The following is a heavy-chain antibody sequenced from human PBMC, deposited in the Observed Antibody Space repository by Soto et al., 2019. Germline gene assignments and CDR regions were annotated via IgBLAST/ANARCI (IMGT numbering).Heavy chain of an antibody. D-gene: IGHD2-8*01. J-gene: IGHJ4*02. CDR3: VKILYAPEDRIEGTGIFEN. CDR1: GFRFSTYT. Sequence: GGSLRLSCVASGFRFSTYTMSWVRQAPGKGLEWVSGINGRGTGTYYADSVKGRFTISRDSSKNTLYLQMNRLRGEDTALYYCVKILYAPEDRIEGTGIFENWGQGTLVTVSS. V-gene: IGHV3-23*01. CDR2: INGRGTGT.